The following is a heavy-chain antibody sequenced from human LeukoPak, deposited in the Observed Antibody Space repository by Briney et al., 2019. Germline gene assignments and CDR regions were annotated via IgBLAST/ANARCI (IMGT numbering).Heavy chain of an antibody. J-gene: IGHJ4*02. D-gene: IGHD1-1*01. CDR3: AKGYNWNDHFFDY. CDR1: GFTFSSYS. CDR2: ISSSSSYI. V-gene: IGHV3-21*01. Sequence: PGGSLRLSCAASGFTFSSYSMNWVRQAPGKGLEWVSSISSSSSYIYYADSVKGRFTISRDNAKNSLYLQMNSLRAEDTAVYYCAKGYNWNDHFFDYWGQGTLVTVSS.